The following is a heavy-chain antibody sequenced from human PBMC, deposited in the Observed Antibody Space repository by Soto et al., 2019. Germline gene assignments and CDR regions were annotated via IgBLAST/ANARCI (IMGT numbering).Heavy chain of an antibody. CDR3: AKPIAVAGTGFFDY. CDR2: ISYDGSNK. V-gene: IGHV3-30*18. D-gene: IGHD6-19*01. J-gene: IGHJ4*02. CDR1: GFTFSSYG. Sequence: GGSLRLSXAASGFTFSSYGMHWVRQAPGKGLEWVAVISYDGSNKYYADSVKGRFTISRDNSKNTLYLQMNSLRAEDTAVYYCAKPIAVAGTGFFDYWGQGTLVTVSS.